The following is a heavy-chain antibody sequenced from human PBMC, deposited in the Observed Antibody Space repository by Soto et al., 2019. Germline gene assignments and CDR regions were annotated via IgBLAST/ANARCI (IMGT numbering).Heavy chain of an antibody. CDR1: GGSISHYY. V-gene: IGHV4-59*08. J-gene: IGHJ6*02. Sequence: SETLSLTCTVSGGSISHYYWTWIRQPPGKGLECNGDISYSGSTNYNSSLKSRVTILVDTSKNQFSLKLNSVTAADTAVYYCARLSTYYYYAMDVWGQGTTVT. CDR2: ISYSGST. CDR3: ARLSTYYYYAMDV.